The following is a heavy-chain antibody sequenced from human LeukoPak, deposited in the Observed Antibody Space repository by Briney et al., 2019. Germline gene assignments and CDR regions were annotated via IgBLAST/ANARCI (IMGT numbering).Heavy chain of an antibody. Sequence: GGSLRLSCAASGFTFSSYWMSWVRQAPGKGLEWVANIKQDDSEKYSVDSVKGRFTISRDNAKKSLYLQMNSLRAEDTAVYYCASTIAAAGNQVYYYGMDVWGQGTTVTVSS. CDR2: IKQDDSEK. V-gene: IGHV3-7*01. CDR1: GFTFSSYW. J-gene: IGHJ6*02. CDR3: ASTIAAAGNQVYYYGMDV. D-gene: IGHD6-13*01.